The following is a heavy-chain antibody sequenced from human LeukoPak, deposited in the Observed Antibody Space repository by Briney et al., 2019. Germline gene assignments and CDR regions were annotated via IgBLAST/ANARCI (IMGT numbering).Heavy chain of an antibody. V-gene: IGHV3-30-3*01. D-gene: IGHD6-19*01. CDR3: ARAHRYSSGWYGGAFDY. J-gene: IGHJ4*02. CDR2: ISYDGSNK. CDR1: GFTFSSYA. Sequence: PGRSLRLSCAASGFTFSSYAMHWVRQAPGKGLEWVAVISYDGSNKYYADSVKGRFTISRDNSKNTLYLQMNSLRAEDTAVYYCARAHRYSSGWYGGAFDYWGQGTLVTVSS.